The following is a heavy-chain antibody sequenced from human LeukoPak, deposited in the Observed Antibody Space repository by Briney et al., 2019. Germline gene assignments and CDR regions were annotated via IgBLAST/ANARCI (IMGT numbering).Heavy chain of an antibody. D-gene: IGHD3-10*01. Sequence: GGSLRLSCAASGFTFSSYSMNWVRQAPGKGLEWVSYISSSSSTIYYADSVKGRFTISRDNAKNSLYLQMNSLRAEDTAVYYCARVPPGYGSGSYKDYWGQGTLVTVSS. CDR3: ARVPPGYGSGSYKDY. V-gene: IGHV3-48*01. CDR2: ISSSSSTI. J-gene: IGHJ4*02. CDR1: GFTFSSYS.